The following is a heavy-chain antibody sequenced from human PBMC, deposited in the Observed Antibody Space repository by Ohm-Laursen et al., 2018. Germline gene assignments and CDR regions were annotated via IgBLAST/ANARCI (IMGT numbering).Heavy chain of an antibody. D-gene: IGHD3-3*01. CDR2: IIPIFGTA. V-gene: IGHV1-69*06. J-gene: IGHJ6*02. CDR1: GGTFSSYA. Sequence: SSVKVSCKASGGTFSSYAISWVRQAPGQGLEWMGGIIPIFGTANYAQKFQGRVTITADKSTSTAYMELSSLRSEDTAVYYCARTTLEWLLSDYYYYGMDVWGQGTTVTVSS. CDR3: ARTTLEWLLSDYYYYGMDV.